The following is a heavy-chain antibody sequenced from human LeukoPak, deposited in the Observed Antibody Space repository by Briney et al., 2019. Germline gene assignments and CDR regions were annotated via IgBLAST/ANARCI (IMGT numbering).Heavy chain of an antibody. J-gene: IGHJ4*02. Sequence: SETLSLTCIVSGGSISSGTYYWGWIRQPPGKGLEWIGSIYYSGSTYYNPSLKSRITISVDTSKNQISLKVSSVTAADTAVYYCARAYDVLTGYSIWGQGTLVTVSS. D-gene: IGHD3-9*01. CDR2: IYYSGST. CDR3: ARAYDVLTGYSI. CDR1: GGSISSGTYY. V-gene: IGHV4-39*01.